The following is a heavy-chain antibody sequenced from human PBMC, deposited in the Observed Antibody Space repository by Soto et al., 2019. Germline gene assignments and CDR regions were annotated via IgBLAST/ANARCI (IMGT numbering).Heavy chain of an antibody. CDR3: ARVGGDIVVVPAAIDAFDI. CDR1: GFTFSSYS. CDR2: ISSSSSYI. J-gene: IGHJ3*02. D-gene: IGHD2-2*01. V-gene: IGHV3-21*01. Sequence: GGSLRLSCAASGFTFSSYSMNWVRQAPGKGLERVSSISSSSSYIYYADSVKGRFTISRDNAKNSLYLQMNSLRAEDTAVYYCARVGGDIVVVPAAIDAFDIWGQGTMVTVSS.